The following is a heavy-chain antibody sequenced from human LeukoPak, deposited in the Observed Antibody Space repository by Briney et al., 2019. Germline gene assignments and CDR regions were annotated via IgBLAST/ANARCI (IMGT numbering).Heavy chain of an antibody. J-gene: IGHJ4*02. D-gene: IGHD6-19*01. CDR2: TSSNGSVK. Sequence: PGGSLRLSCAASVFTFSTFEMSWVRQAPGKGLDWVAYTSSNGSVKYYADSVKGRFTISRDNAKNSLYLQMNSLRAEDTAIYYCARDIRPLGGWSSFFDYWGQGTLVTVSS. CDR3: ARDIRPLGGWSSFFDY. V-gene: IGHV3-48*03. CDR1: VFTFSTFE.